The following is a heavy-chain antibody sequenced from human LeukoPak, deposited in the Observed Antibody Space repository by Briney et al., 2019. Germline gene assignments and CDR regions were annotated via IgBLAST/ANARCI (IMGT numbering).Heavy chain of an antibody. V-gene: IGHV3-9*01. D-gene: IGHD6-13*01. CDR3: ASPWRAAAGNYFDY. CDR1: GFTFDDYT. J-gene: IGHJ4*02. Sequence: GGSLRLSCAASGFTFDDYTMHWVRQAPGKGLEWVSFADSVKGRFTISRDNTKNALYLQMNSLRAEDTAVYYCASPWRAAAGNYFDYWGQGTLVTVSS.